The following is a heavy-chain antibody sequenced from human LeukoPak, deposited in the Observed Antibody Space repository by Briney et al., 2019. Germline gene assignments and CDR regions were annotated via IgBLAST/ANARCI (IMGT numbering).Heavy chain of an antibody. J-gene: IGHJ5*02. D-gene: IGHD4-11*01. Sequence: GSLLLSCAASGFTFSSSGMHWVRQAPGQGLEWVVFISYDGSNKYYADSVKGRFTISRDNSKNTLYLQMNSLRAEDTAVYYCAKDFNSNPPGNWFDPWGQGTLVIVSS. CDR2: ISYDGSNK. CDR3: AKDFNSNPPGNWFDP. V-gene: IGHV3-30*18. CDR1: GFTFSSSG.